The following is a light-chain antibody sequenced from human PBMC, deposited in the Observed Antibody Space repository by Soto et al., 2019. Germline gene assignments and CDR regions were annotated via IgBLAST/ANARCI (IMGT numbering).Light chain of an antibody. V-gene: IGKV1-5*03. CDR1: QRMGDW. J-gene: IGKJ1*01. Sequence: DIQMTQSPSTLSASVGDRVTITCRASQRMGDWLAWHQQRPGKAPKFLIYKASRLQSGVPSRFSGSGSGTEFNRTISSLQSDDFATYYCQQYNGNSETFGQGTKVEIK. CDR2: KAS. CDR3: QQYNGNSET.